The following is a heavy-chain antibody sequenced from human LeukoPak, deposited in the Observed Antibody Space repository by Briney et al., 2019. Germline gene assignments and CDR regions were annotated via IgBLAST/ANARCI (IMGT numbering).Heavy chain of an antibody. D-gene: IGHD3-3*01. V-gene: IGHV3-21*01. J-gene: IGHJ6*02. CDR1: GFTFRSYS. CDR2: ISSSSSYI. Sequence: PGGSLRLSCAASGFTFRSYSMNWVRQAPGKGLEWVSSISSSSSYIYYADSVKGRFTISRDNAKNSLYLQMNSLRAEDTAVYYCARSFGVVTLPTDVWGQGTTVTVSS. CDR3: ARSFGVVTLPTDV.